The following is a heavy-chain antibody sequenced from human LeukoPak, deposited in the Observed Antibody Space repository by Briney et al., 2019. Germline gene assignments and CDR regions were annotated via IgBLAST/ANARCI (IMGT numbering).Heavy chain of an antibody. CDR2: INPNSGGTT. V-gene: IGHV1-2*02. Sequence: GASVKVSCKASGYTFTCYYIHWVRQAPGQGLEWMGWINPNSGGTTSYAQKFQGRVTMTRDTSTSTVYMDLSSLRSDDTAVYYCARFAVHRRLAVAGQFGLDYWGQGTLVTVSS. D-gene: IGHD6-19*01. J-gene: IGHJ4*02. CDR3: ARFAVHRRLAVAGQFGLDY. CDR1: GYTFTCYY.